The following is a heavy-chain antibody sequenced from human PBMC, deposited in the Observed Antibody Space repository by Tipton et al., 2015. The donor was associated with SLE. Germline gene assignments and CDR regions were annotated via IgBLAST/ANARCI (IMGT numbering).Heavy chain of an antibody. CDR1: GHTFTAHY. CDR2: INPSNGAT. V-gene: IGHV1-2*02. Sequence: QSGAEVKKPGASVKVSCKSSGHTFTAHYIHWVRQAPGQGLEWMGWINPSNGATNYAQNFQGRVTMSRDTSATTDCLELSSLRSDDTAVYFCASGGYGDHFDYWGQGTWVTVSS. D-gene: IGHD4-17*01. CDR3: ASGGYGDHFDY. J-gene: IGHJ4*02.